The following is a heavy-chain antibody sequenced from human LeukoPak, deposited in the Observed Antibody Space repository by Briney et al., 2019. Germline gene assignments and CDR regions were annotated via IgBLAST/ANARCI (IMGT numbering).Heavy chain of an antibody. J-gene: IGHJ6*03. CDR3: TREPGTMRRVSRRGYDDYYHYMDV. CDR2: IYAGGST. D-gene: IGHD5-12*01. V-gene: IGHV4-61*02. Sequence: SETLSLTCIVSGGSISTRNSCWSWIRQPAGKGLEWIGLIYAGGSTNNNPSLRTRGTISVATSKTRFILNLSSVTAAEWASYSCTREPGTMRRVSRRGYDDYYHYMDVWGKGTTVTISS. CDR1: GGSISTRNSC.